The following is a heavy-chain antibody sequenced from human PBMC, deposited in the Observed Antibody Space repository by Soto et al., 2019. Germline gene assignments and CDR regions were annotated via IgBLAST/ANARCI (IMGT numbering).Heavy chain of an antibody. CDR2: IIPIFGTA. CDR1: GGTFSSYA. Sequence: SVKFSCKASGGTFSSYAISWVRQAPGQGLEWMGGIIPIFGTANYAQKFQGRVTITADKSTSTAYMELSSLRSEDTAVYYCARLVATRYYYYGMDVWGQGTTVTVSS. V-gene: IGHV1-69*06. CDR3: ARLVATRYYYYGMDV. J-gene: IGHJ6*02. D-gene: IGHD5-12*01.